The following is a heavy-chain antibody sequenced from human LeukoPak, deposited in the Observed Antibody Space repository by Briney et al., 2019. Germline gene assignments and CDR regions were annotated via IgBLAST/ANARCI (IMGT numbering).Heavy chain of an antibody. CDR2: VNWSGAST. Sequence: GGSLRLSCAASGFRFDDYGMSWVRHVPGKGLEWVSGVNWSGASTGYAASVKGRFTISRDNAKNSLYLQMDSLGDEDTALYYCARLAYCGGECYSGDYYYFMDIWGTGTTVTVSS. J-gene: IGHJ6*03. D-gene: IGHD2-21*01. V-gene: IGHV3-20*04. CDR1: GFRFDDYG. CDR3: ARLAYCGGECYSGDYYYFMDI.